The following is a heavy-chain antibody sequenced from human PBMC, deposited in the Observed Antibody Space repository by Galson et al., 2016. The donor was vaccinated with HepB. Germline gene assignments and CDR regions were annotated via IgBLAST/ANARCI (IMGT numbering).Heavy chain of an antibody. CDR3: ARVAPAAGTKAYGMDV. D-gene: IGHD2-2*01. CDR2: IHYSGST. V-gene: IGHV4-59*01. J-gene: IGHJ6*02. CDR1: GGSISSYY. Sequence: ETLSLTCTVSGGSISSYYWSWIRQPPGKGLEWIGYIHYSGSTNYNPSLKSRVTISVDTSKNHFSLKLSSVTAADTAVYYCARVAPAAGTKAYGMDVWGQGTTVTVSS.